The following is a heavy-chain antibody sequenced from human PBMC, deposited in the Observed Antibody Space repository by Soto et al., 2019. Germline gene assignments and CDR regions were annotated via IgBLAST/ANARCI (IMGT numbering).Heavy chain of an antibody. D-gene: IGHD3-22*01. CDR2: FYYSGST. V-gene: IGHV4-59*08. Sequence: QVQLQESGPGLVKPSETLSLTCTVSGGSISSYYWSWIRQPPGKGLEWLGYFYYSGSTNYNPSLKRRVSRSVDTYKNQFSLKLSSVAAADTAGYYGARQITMIVVPDAFDIWGQGTMVTVSS. J-gene: IGHJ3*02. CDR3: ARQITMIVVPDAFDI. CDR1: GGSISSYY.